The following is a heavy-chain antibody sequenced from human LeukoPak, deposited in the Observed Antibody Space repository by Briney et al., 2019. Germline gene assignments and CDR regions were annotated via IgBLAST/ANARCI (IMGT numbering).Heavy chain of an antibody. CDR3: TRDKTRPYYYDSSGYYSVDY. V-gene: IGHV3-49*03. J-gene: IGHJ4*02. Sequence: SLRLFCTASGFTFGDYAMRWFRQAPGKGLEWVGFIRSKAYGGTTEYAASVKGRFTISRDDSKSIAYLQMNSLKTEDTAVYYCTRDKTRPYYYDSSGYYSVDYWGQGTLVTVSS. CDR2: IRSKAYGGTT. CDR1: GFTFGDYA. D-gene: IGHD3-22*01.